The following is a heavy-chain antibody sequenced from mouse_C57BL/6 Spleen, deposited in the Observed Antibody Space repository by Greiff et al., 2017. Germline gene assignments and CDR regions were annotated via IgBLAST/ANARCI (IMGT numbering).Heavy chain of an antibody. CDR3: AMAYYYGFAY. CDR2: IYPSDSET. D-gene: IGHD1-1*01. Sequence: VKLQQPGAELVRPGSSVKLSCKASGYTFTSYWMDWVKQRPGQGLEWIGNIYPSDSETHYNQKFKDKATLTVDKSSSTAYMQLSSLTSEDSAVYYCAMAYYYGFAYWGQGTLVTVSA. V-gene: IGHV1-61*01. CDR1: GYTFTSYW. J-gene: IGHJ3*01.